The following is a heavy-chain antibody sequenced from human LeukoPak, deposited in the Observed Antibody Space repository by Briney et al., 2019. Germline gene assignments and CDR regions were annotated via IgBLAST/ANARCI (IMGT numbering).Heavy chain of an antibody. V-gene: IGHV3-48*04. CDR2: ISSSSSTI. Sequence: PGGSLRLSCAASGFTFSSYSMNWVRQAPGKGLEWVSYISSSSSTIYYADSVKGRFTISRDNAKNSLYLQMNSLRAEDTAVYYCAKDPGGAARNYWGQGTLVTVSS. CDR3: AKDPGGAARNY. J-gene: IGHJ4*02. D-gene: IGHD3-10*01. CDR1: GFTFSSYS.